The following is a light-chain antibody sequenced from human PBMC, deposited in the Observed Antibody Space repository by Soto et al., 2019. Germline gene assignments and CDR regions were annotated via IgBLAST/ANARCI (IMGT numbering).Light chain of an antibody. V-gene: IGKV3-11*01. J-gene: IGKJ5*01. Sequence: EIVLTQSPATLSLSPGERATLSCRASQSVSSYLAWYQQKPGQAPRLLIYDASNRATGIPARFSGSGSGTDFTLTISSLEPEDFAVYYCQQRSNRPPSITFGQGTRL. CDR2: DAS. CDR3: QQRSNRPPSIT. CDR1: QSVSSY.